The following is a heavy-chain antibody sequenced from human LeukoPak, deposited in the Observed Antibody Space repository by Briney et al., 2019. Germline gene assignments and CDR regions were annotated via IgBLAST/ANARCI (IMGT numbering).Heavy chain of an antibody. J-gene: IGHJ3*02. CDR1: GFTFSSYA. V-gene: IGHV3-30-3*01. D-gene: IGHD3-16*01. CDR3: AKVKLGALDAFDI. CDR2: ISYDGSNK. Sequence: GGSLRLSCAASGFTFSSYAMHWVRQAPGKGLEWVAVISYDGSNKYYADSVKGRFTISRDNSKNTLYLQMNSLRAEDTAVYYCAKVKLGALDAFDIWGQGTMVTVSS.